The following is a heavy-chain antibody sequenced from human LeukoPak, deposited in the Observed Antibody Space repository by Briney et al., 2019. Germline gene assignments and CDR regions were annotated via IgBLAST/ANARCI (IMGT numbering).Heavy chain of an antibody. CDR2: IYYSGST. J-gene: IGHJ4*02. CDR3: ASWVQQPGGPFDY. Sequence: SETLSLTCTVSGGSISSGDYYWSWIRQPPGKGLEWIGYIYYSGSTYYNPSLKSRVTISVDTSKNQFSLKLSSVTAADTAVYYCASWVQQPGGPFDYWGQGTLVTVSS. D-gene: IGHD6-13*01. V-gene: IGHV4-30-4*01. CDR1: GGSISSGDYY.